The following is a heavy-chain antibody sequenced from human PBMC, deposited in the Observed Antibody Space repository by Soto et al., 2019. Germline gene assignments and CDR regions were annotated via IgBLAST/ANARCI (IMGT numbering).Heavy chain of an antibody. V-gene: IGHV1-18*04. CDR1: GYTFTSYG. CDR2: ISAYNGNT. Sequence: QVQLVQSGAEVKKPGASVKVSCKASGYTFTSYGISWVRQAPGPGLEWMGWISAYNGNTNYAQKRQGRVTMTTDTATSTAYMELRSLRSDDTAVYYGARDGSGNLPYSSSWSRRGGFDPWGQGTLVTVSS. J-gene: IGHJ5*02. D-gene: IGHD6-13*01. CDR3: ARDGSGNLPYSSSWSRRGGFDP.